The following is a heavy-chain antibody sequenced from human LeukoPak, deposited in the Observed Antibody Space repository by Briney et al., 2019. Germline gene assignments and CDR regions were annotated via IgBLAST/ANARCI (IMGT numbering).Heavy chain of an antibody. V-gene: IGHV3-23*01. D-gene: IGHD2-21*01. CDR3: AKKVITYYYGMDV. CDR2: ISGSGDNT. CDR1: GFTFSSYA. J-gene: IGHJ6*02. Sequence: GGSLRLSCAASGFTFSSYAMSWVRQAPGKGLEWVSGISGSGDNTYYADSVKGRFTISRDNSKNTLYLQMSGLRAEDTAVYYCAKKVITYYYGMDVWGQGTTVTVSS.